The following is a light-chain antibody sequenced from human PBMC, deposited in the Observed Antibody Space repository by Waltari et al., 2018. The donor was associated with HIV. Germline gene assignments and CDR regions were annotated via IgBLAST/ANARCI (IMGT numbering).Light chain of an antibody. Sequence: EIVLTQSPANLSLSPGERATLSCGASQSISNNYLAWYQQKPGQAPRFLIYDASNRATGIADRFRGSGSGTDFTLTITRLEPEDFAVYYCQQYGSSPLTFGGGTKVEIK. CDR3: QQYGSSPLT. CDR1: QSISNNY. J-gene: IGKJ4*01. CDR2: DAS. V-gene: IGKV3D-20*01.